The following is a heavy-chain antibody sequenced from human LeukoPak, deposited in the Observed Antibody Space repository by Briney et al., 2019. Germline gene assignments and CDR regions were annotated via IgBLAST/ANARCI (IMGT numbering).Heavy chain of an antibody. Sequence: GGSLRLSCAASGFTFSSYWMHWVRQAPGKGLVWVSRISTDGSSTTYADSVKGRFTISRDNAKNTLYLQMNSLRAEDTGLYYCARVQKQWLATYYYYYGMDVWGQGTTVTVSS. D-gene: IGHD6-19*01. V-gene: IGHV3-74*01. J-gene: IGHJ6*02. CDR2: ISTDGSST. CDR1: GFTFSSYW. CDR3: ARVQKQWLATYYYYYGMDV.